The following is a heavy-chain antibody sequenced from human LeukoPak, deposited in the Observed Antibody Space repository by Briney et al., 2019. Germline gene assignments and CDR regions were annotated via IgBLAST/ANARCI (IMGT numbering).Heavy chain of an antibody. CDR3: ARAGIGLLWFGELVPNWFDP. D-gene: IGHD3-10*01. CDR2: IYYSGST. J-gene: IGHJ5*02. V-gene: IGHV4-30-4*01. Sequence: SQTLSLTCTVSGGSISSGDYYWSWIRQPPGKGLELIGYIYYSGSTYYNPSLKSRVTISVDTSKNQFSLKLSSVTAADTAVYYCARAGIGLLWFGELVPNWFDPWGQGTLVTVSS. CDR1: GGSISSGDYY.